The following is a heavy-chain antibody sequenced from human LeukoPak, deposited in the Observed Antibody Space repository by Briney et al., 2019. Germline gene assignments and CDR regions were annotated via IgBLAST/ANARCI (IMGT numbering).Heavy chain of an antibody. J-gene: IGHJ5*02. CDR2: IYYSGST. V-gene: IGHV4-59*01. CDR1: GGSISSYY. CDR3: ARVGSGYYTYWFDP. D-gene: IGHD3-3*01. Sequence: SETLSLTCTVSGGSISSYYWSWIRQPPGKGLEWIGYIYYSGSTNYNPSLKSRVTISVDTSKNQFSLKLSSVTAADAAVYYCARVGSGYYTYWFDPWGQGTLVTVSS.